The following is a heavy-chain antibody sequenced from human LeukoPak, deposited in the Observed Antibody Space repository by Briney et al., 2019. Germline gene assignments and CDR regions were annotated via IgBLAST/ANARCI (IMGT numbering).Heavy chain of an antibody. CDR2: ISGSGGST. CDR1: GFTVSSNY. V-gene: IGHV3-23*01. Sequence: PGGSLRLSCAASGFTVSSNYMSWVRQAPGKGLEWVSAISGSGGSTYYADSVKGRFTISRDNSKNTLYLQMNSLRAEDTAVYYCAKDAGGYRFGILYFDYWGQGTLVTVSS. J-gene: IGHJ4*02. CDR3: AKDAGGYRFGILYFDY. D-gene: IGHD3-10*01.